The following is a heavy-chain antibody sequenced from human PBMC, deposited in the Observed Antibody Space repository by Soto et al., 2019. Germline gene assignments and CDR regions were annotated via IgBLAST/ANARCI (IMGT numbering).Heavy chain of an antibody. D-gene: IGHD4-4*01. CDR3: TTIGLHTALYRDYYYDGMDV. CDR2: IKSKTDGGTT. V-gene: IGHV3-15*01. Sequence: PGGSLRLSCAASGFTFSNAWMSWVRQAPGKGLEWVGRIKSKTDGGTTDYAAPVKGRFTISRDDSKNTLYLQMNSLKTEDTAVYYCTTIGLHTALYRDYYYDGMDVWGQGTTVTV. CDR1: GFTFSNAW. J-gene: IGHJ6*02.